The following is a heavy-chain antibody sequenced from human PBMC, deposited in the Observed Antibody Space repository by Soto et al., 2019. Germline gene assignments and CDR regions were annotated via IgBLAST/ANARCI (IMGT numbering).Heavy chain of an antibody. Sequence: GGSLRLSCTTSGFTFVEYAMSWSRQAPGKGLEWVGVIRSKAYGGTTDYAASVKGRFTISRDDSKSIAYLQMNSLKSEDTGVYYCTKYTYTSRYAYYGMDVWGQGTTVTVSS. D-gene: IGHD6-13*01. V-gene: IGHV3-49*03. CDR3: TKYTYTSRYAYYGMDV. CDR1: GFTFVEYA. CDR2: IRSKAYGGTT. J-gene: IGHJ6*02.